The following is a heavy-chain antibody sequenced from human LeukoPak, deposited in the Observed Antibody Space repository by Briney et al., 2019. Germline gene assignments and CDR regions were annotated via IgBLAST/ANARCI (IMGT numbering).Heavy chain of an antibody. D-gene: IGHD6-19*01. J-gene: IGHJ3*02. Sequence: GRSLRLSCAAPGFTFDDYAMHWVRQAPGKGLEWVSSISMRTNNIYYADSVKGRFTISRDNAKNSLYLQMDSLRADDTAMYYCARGGIAVQRRDVFDIWGQGTMVTVPS. V-gene: IGHV3-21*01. CDR2: ISMRTNNI. CDR3: ARGGIAVQRRDVFDI. CDR1: GFTFDDYA.